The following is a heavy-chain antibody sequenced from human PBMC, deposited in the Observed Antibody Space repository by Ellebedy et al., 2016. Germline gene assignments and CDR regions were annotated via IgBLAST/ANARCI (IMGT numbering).Heavy chain of an antibody. Sequence: GESLKISCQGSGYIFTTYWLGWVRQMPGKGLEWMGIIYPGDSDTTYSPSFQGLVTISADKSINTAYLHWSSLKASDTAIYYCARLDSSGYQYWGQGTLVTVSS. CDR3: ARLDSSGYQY. D-gene: IGHD3-22*01. CDR2: IYPGDSDT. V-gene: IGHV5-51*01. J-gene: IGHJ4*02. CDR1: GYIFTTYW.